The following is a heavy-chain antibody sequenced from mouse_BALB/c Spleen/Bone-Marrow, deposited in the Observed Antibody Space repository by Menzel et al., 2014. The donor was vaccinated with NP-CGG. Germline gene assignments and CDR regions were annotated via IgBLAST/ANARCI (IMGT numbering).Heavy chain of an antibody. CDR3: ARRYGIIYCWYFDV. D-gene: IGHD1-1*01. Sequence: VQLQQSGAELARPGDSVKLSCNASGYTFTSYWMQWVKQRPGQGLEWIGAIYPGDGDTRYTQKFKGKATLTADKSSSTAYMQLSSVASDDSAVYYGARRYGIIYCWYFDVWGAGTTVTVAS. CDR2: IYPGDGDT. J-gene: IGHJ1*01. V-gene: IGHV1-87*01. CDR1: GYTFTSYW.